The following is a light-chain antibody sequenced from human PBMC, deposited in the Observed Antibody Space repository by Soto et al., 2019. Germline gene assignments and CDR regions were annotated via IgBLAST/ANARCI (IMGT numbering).Light chain of an antibody. CDR3: CSYIGSSMS. Sequence: QSALTQPASVSGSPGQSITISCTGTSSAVGTFDLVFWYQQHAGKAPKLLIYEATKRPSGVSNRFSGSKSANTVSLTISGLQAEDEADYYCCSYIGSSMSFGGGTKVTVL. J-gene: IGLJ2*01. CDR1: SSAVGTFDL. CDR2: EAT. V-gene: IGLV2-23*01.